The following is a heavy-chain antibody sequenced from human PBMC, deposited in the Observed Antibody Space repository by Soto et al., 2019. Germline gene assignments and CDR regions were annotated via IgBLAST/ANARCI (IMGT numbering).Heavy chain of an antibody. J-gene: IGHJ4*02. CDR2: MNPNSGNT. V-gene: IGHV1-8*01. Sequence: QVQLVQSGAEVKKPGASVKVSCKASGYTFTSYDINWVRQATGQGLEWMGWMNPNSGNTGYAQKFQGRVTTTRNTSISTAYMELSSLRSDDTAVYYCARGDSSSWTFPTDYWGQGTLVTVSS. D-gene: IGHD6-13*01. CDR1: GYTFTSYD. CDR3: ARGDSSSWTFPTDY.